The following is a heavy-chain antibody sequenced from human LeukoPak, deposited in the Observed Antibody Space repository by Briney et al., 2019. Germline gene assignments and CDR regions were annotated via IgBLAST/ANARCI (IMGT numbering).Heavy chain of an antibody. CDR3: ARDDYGGNSGDY. V-gene: IGHV3-21*01. D-gene: IGHD4-23*01. J-gene: IGHJ4*02. Sequence: GGSLRLSCAASGFTFSSYSMNRVRQAPGKGLEWVSSISSSSSYIYYADSVKGRFTISRDNAKNSLYLQMNSLRAEDTAVYYCARDDYGGNSGDYWGQGTLVTVSS. CDR1: GFTFSSYS. CDR2: ISSSSSYI.